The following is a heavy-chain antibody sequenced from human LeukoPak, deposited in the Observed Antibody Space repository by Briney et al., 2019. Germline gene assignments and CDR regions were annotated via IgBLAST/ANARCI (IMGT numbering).Heavy chain of an antibody. D-gene: IGHD2-21*01. CDR1: GFTVIIHA. Sequence: TGGSLRLSCAASGFTVIIHAMNWVREAPGEGLEWVSNFRESSGDTFYEDSVKGRSTLYRDISKNTVYLQMNSLRVEDTAVYFCAKRPISGDDKSFDYWGQGLLVTVSS. V-gene: IGHV3-23*01. CDR3: AKRPISGDDKSFDY. J-gene: IGHJ4*02. CDR2: FRESSGDT.